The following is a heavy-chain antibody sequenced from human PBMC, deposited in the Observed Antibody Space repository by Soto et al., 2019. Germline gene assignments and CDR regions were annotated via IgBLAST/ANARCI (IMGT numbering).Heavy chain of an antibody. D-gene: IGHD3-22*01. V-gene: IGHV4-31*03. J-gene: IGHJ4*02. CDR2: VYNSGST. CDR1: GGSISSGGYY. Sequence: QVQLQESGPGLVKPSQTLSLTCTVSGGSISSGGYYWSWIRQHPGKGLEWIGYVYNSGSTYNNPSPNRRVTISVDTSKNQFSLKLNSVTAADTAVYYCARVRQTDYDTSAHSLDYWGQGTLVTVSS. CDR3: ARVRQTDYDTSAHSLDY.